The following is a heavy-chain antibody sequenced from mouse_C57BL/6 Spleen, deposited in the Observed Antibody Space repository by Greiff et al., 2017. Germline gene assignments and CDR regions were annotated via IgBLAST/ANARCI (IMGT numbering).Heavy chain of an antibody. D-gene: IGHD1-1*01. CDR2: ISSGSSTI. Sequence: EVKLMESGGGLVKPGGSLKLSCAASGFTFSDYGMHWVRQAPEKGLEWVAYISSGSSTIYYADTVKGRFTISRDNAKNTLFLQMTSLRSEDTAMYYCARDYGSSPGFAYWGQGTLVTVSA. CDR3: ARDYGSSPGFAY. J-gene: IGHJ3*01. CDR1: GFTFSDYG. V-gene: IGHV5-17*01.